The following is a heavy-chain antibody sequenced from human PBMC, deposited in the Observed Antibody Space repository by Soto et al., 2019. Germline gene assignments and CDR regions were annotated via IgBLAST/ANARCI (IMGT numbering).Heavy chain of an antibody. D-gene: IGHD6-13*01. CDR1: GFTFSSYA. Sequence: LRLSCAASGFTFSSYAMSWVRQAPGKGLEWVSGTTTSGITTYYADSVKGRFTISRDNSGNTLYLQMNSLRAEDTAVYYCAKSAGRLSSAAQRYFDYWGQGTLSPSPQ. J-gene: IGHJ4*02. CDR2: TTTSGITT. V-gene: IGHV3-23*01. CDR3: AKSAGRLSSAAQRYFDY.